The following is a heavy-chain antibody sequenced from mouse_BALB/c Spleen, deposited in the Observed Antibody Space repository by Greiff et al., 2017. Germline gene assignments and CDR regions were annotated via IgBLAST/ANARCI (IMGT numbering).Heavy chain of an antibody. J-gene: IGHJ4*01. CDR1: GYAFTNYL. Sequence: VQLVESGAELVRPGTSVKVSCKASGYAFTNYLIEWVKQRPGQGLEWIGVINPGSGGTNYNEKFKGKATLTADKSSSTAYMQLSSLTSDDSAVYFCARAITLDYAMDYWGQGTSVTVSS. CDR2: INPGSGGT. D-gene: IGHD2-4*01. V-gene: IGHV1-54*01. CDR3: ARAITLDYAMDY.